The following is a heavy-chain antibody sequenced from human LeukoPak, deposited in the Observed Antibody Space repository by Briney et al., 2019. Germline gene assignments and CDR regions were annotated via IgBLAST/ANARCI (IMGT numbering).Heavy chain of an antibody. V-gene: IGHV4-4*07. J-gene: IGHJ4*02. Sequence: SETPSLTCTVSGGSISSYYWSWIRQPAGKGLEWIGRIYTSGSTNYNPSLKSRVTMSVDTSKNQFSLKLSSVTAADTAVYYCARETQLLWFGEFAYYFDYWGQGTLVTVSS. CDR3: ARETQLLWFGEFAYYFDY. D-gene: IGHD3-10*01. CDR2: IYTSGST. CDR1: GGSISSYY.